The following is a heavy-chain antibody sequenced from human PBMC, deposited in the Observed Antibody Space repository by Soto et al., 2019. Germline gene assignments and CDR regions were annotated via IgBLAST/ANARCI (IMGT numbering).Heavy chain of an antibody. CDR2: MNPNSGNT. Sequence: QVQLVQSGAEVKKPGASVKVSCKASGYTFTSYDINWVRQATGQGLEWMGWMNPNSGNTGYAQKFQGRVTMTRNTSINTGYMELCSRIFDDTSVNYCARAFSDCRSGSGFMDCFDPYSQGTLVTVSS. CDR1: GYTFTSYD. J-gene: IGHJ5*02. D-gene: IGHD1-26*01. CDR3: ARAFSDCRSGSGFMDCFDP. V-gene: IGHV1-8*01.